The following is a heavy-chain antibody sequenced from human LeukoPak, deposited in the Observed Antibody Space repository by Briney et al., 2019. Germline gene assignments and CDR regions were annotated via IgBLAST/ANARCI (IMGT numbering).Heavy chain of an antibody. V-gene: IGHV1-8*03. J-gene: IGHJ3*02. CDR1: GYTSGSDD. CDR2: INPNNGNL. CDR3: ARSDHNSWNAFDI. D-gene: IGHD1-26*01. Sequence: GASVTVSCKASGYTSGSDDINWVRQAPGQGLEWMGWINPNNGNLVYAQKFQGRVTITRNTPISTAYMELSSLTSEDTAVYYCARSDHNSWNAFDIWGQGTMVTVSS.